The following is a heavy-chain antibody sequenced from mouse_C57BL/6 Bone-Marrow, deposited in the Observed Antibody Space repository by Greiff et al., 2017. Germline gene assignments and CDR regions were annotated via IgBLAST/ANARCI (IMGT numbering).Heavy chain of an antibody. V-gene: IGHV5-17*01. CDR1: GFTFSDYG. J-gene: IGHJ1*03. D-gene: IGHD2-3*01. CDR2: ISSGSGTI. Sequence: DVMLVESGGGLVKPGGSLKLSCAASGFTFSDYGMHWVRQAPEKGLEWVAYISSGSGTIYYADTVKGRFTISRDNAKNTLFLQMTSLRSEDTAMYYCARGGWLLPYWYFDVWGTGTTVTVSS. CDR3: ARGGWLLPYWYFDV.